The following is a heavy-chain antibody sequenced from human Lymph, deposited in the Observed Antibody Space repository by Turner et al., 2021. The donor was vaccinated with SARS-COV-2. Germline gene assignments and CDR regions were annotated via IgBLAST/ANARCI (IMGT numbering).Heavy chain of an antibody. CDR3: ARDVERYNDFWSGYSGGYGLDV. Sequence: QVQLVQSGAEVKKPGASVKVSCKASGYTFTGYNMHWVRQAPGQGLEWMGWINPNSGGTNYAQKFQGRVTKTRDTSISTAYMELSRLRSDDTAVYYCARDVERYNDFWSGYSGGYGLDVWGQGTTVTVSS. CDR2: INPNSGGT. CDR1: GYTFTGYN. D-gene: IGHD3-3*01. V-gene: IGHV1-2*02. J-gene: IGHJ6*02.